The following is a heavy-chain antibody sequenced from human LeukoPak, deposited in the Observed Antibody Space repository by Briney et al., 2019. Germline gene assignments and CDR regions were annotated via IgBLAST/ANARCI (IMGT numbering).Heavy chain of an antibody. CDR2: IYTSGST. CDR1: GGSISSYY. Sequence: SETLSLICTVSGGSISSYYWSWIRQPAGKGLEWIGPIYTSGSTNYNPSLKSRVTMSVDTSKNQFSLKLSSVTAADTAVYYCARATRTSQDAFDIWGQGTMVTVSS. CDR3: ARATRTSQDAFDI. D-gene: IGHD2-2*01. V-gene: IGHV4-4*07. J-gene: IGHJ3*02.